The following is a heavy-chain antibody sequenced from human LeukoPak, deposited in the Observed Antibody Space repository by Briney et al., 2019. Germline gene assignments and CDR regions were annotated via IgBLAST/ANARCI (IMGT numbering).Heavy chain of an antibody. D-gene: IGHD1-26*01. CDR1: GFTFSSYG. CDR2: IWYDGSNK. Sequence: PGRSLRLSCAASGFTFSSYGMHWVRQAPGKGLEWVAVIWYDGSNKYYADSVKGRFTISRDNSKNTLYLQTNSLRAEDTAVYYCARDLVGATRGYYFDYWGQGTLVTVSS. V-gene: IGHV3-33*01. CDR3: ARDLVGATRGYYFDY. J-gene: IGHJ4*02.